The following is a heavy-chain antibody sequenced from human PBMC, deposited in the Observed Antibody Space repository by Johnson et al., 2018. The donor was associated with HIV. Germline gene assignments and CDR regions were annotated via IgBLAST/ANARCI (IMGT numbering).Heavy chain of an antibody. Sequence: QVQLVESGGGLVKPGGSLRLSCAASGFTFSDYYMNWIRQAPGKGLEWVSYISSNGSTIYYADSVKGRFTFSRDNAKNSLYLQMNSLRAEDTAVYYCARDYYYFDSRAYYDAFDIWGQGTMVTVSS. CDR3: ARDYYYFDSRAYYDAFDI. J-gene: IGHJ3*02. V-gene: IGHV3-11*04. CDR1: GFTFSDYY. CDR2: ISSNGSTI. D-gene: IGHD3-22*01.